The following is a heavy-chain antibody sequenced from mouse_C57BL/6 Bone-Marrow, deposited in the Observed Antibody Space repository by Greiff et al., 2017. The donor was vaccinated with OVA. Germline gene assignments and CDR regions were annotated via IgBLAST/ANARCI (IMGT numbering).Heavy chain of an antibody. D-gene: IGHD1-1*01. Sequence: EVKLMESGGGLVKPGGSLKLSCAASGFTFSDYGMHWVRQAPEKGLEWVAYISSGSSTIYYADTVKGRFTISRDNAKNTLFLQMTSLRSEDTAMYYCARRAITTVVGDYWGQGTTLTVSS. CDR2: ISSGSSTI. CDR1: GFTFSDYG. J-gene: IGHJ2*01. CDR3: ARRAITTVVGDY. V-gene: IGHV5-17*01.